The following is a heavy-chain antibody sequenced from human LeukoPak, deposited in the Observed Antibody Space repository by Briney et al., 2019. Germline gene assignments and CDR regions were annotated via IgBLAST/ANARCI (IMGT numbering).Heavy chain of an antibody. D-gene: IGHD6-13*01. V-gene: IGHV4-39*01. CDR3: ARLGDVDSSSWVPGGAYFDY. Sequence: PSETLSLTCTVSGGSISSSSYYWGWIRQPPGKGLEWIGSIYYSGSTYYNPSLKSRVTISVDTSKNQFSLKLSSVTAADTAVYYCARLGDVDSSSWVPGGAYFDYWGQGTLVTVSS. J-gene: IGHJ4*02. CDR1: GGSISSSSYY. CDR2: IYYSGST.